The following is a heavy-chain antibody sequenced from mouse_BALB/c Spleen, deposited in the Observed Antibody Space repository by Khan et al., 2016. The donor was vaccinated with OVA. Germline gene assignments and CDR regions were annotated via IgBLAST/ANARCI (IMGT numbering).Heavy chain of an antibody. D-gene: IGHD2-12*01. J-gene: IGHJ4*01. Sequence: VQLQQSGAELARPGASVKMSCKASGYTFTSNTMHWVKQRLGQGLEWIGYINPRSSYTNYNQKFKDKATLTADKSSSTAYMQLSSLQFDDSAVYYCARLTTGYAMDYWGQGTSVTVSS. V-gene: IGHV1-4*01. CDR3: ARLTTGYAMDY. CDR2: INPRSSYT. CDR1: GYTFTSNT.